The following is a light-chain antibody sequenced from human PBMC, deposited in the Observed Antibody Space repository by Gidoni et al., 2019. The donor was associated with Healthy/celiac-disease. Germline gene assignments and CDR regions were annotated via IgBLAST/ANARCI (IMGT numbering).Light chain of an antibody. J-gene: IGKJ1*01. CDR2: AAS. V-gene: IGKV1-39*01. Sequence: EIQMTQSPSSLSASVGDRVTITCRASQSISSYLNWYQQKPGKAPKLLIYAASSLQSGVPSRFSGSGSGTDFTLTISSLQPEDFATYYCQQGYSTPRTFGQGTKVEIK. CDR1: QSISSY. CDR3: QQGYSTPRT.